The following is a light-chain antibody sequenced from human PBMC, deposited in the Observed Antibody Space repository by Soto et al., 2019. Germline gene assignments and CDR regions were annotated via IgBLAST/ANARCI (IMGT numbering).Light chain of an antibody. J-gene: IGKJ4*01. Sequence: AIQLTQSPSSLSASAGDRVTITCRASQGISSALAWYQQKPGKAPKLLIYAASSLRSGVPSRFSGSGSGTDFTLTISSLQPEDFATYYCQQFNTYELTFGGGTKVEIK. CDR1: QGISSA. V-gene: IGKV1-13*02. CDR2: AAS. CDR3: QQFNTYELT.